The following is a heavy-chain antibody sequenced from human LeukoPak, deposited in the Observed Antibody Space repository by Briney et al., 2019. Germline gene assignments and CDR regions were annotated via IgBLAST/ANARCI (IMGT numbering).Heavy chain of an antibody. CDR1: GGSFSGYY. D-gene: IGHD6-19*01. CDR3: ARSIAVAGTGYYYYMDV. Sequence: PSETLSLTCAFYGGSFSGYYWSWIRQPPGKGLEWIGEIYHSGSTNYNPSLKSRVTISVDKSKNQFSLKLSSVTAADTAVYYCARSIAVAGTGYYYYMDVWGKGTTVTVSS. J-gene: IGHJ6*03. V-gene: IGHV4-34*01. CDR2: IYHSGST.